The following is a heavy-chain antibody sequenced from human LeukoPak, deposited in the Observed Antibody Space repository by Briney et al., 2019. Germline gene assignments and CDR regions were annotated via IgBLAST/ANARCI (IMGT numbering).Heavy chain of an antibody. Sequence: GGSLRLSCAGSGFTFSNYGFHWVRQAPGKGLEWVAVISHDGTNKRYADSVKGRFTISRDDSKNTLYLQMNSLRVEDTAICYCAKVYIRTWYILDYWGRGTLVTVSS. V-gene: IGHV3-30*18. CDR1: GFTFSNYG. J-gene: IGHJ4*02. D-gene: IGHD3-10*01. CDR2: ISHDGTNK. CDR3: AKVYIRTWYILDY.